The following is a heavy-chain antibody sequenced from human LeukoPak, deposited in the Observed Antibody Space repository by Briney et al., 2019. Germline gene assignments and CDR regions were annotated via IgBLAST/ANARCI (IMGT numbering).Heavy chain of an antibody. Sequence: SVKVSCKASGGTFSSYAISWVRQAPGQGLEWMGRIIPIFGTANYAQKFQGRVTITTDESTSTAYMELSSLRSEDTAVYYCARARPLDYCSGGSCYNYYFDYWGQGTLVTVSS. CDR2: IIPIFGTA. CDR3: ARARPLDYCSGGSCYNYYFDY. D-gene: IGHD2-15*01. J-gene: IGHJ4*02. V-gene: IGHV1-69*05. CDR1: GGTFSSYA.